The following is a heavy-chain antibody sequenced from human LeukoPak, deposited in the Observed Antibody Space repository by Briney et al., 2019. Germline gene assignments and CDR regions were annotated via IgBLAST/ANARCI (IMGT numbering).Heavy chain of an antibody. J-gene: IGHJ4*02. V-gene: IGHV3-49*03. D-gene: IGHD3-9*01. CDR3: TREKRYFDWFQADY. CDR1: GFTFSDYA. CDR2: IRNKAYGGTA. Sequence: PGRSLRLSCTASGFTFSDYAMSWFRQAPGKGLAWVGFIRNKAYGGTAEYAASVKGRFTISRDDSKTIAYLQMNSLKTEDTAVYYCTREKRYFDWFQADYWGQGTLVTVSS.